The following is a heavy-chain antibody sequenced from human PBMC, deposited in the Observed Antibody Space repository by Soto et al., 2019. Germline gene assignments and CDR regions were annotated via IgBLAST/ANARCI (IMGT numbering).Heavy chain of an antibody. CDR3: ARGLYGGRNGFGK. Sequence: EVQVVESGGGLVQPGGSLRLSCAASGFTFSSFWMHWVRQAPEKGLGWVSRINPVGSNTYYADSVKGRFTISRDNAKNMFYLQMDSPRAEDKAVYYYARGLYGGRNGFGKWGQGALLTVSS. V-gene: IGHV3-74*01. CDR2: INPVGSNT. J-gene: IGHJ4*02. D-gene: IGHD4-17*01. CDR1: GFTFSSFW.